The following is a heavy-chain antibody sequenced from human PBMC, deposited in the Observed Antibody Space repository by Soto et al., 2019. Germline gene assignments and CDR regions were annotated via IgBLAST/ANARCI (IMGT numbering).Heavy chain of an antibody. CDR2: ISTDGSIT. Sequence: PGGSLRLSCEASGFTFSRYWMVWVRQAPGKGPEWVSLISTDGSITRSARSVKGRFTISRDNAKNTLYLQMNSLRGDDTAVYYCITPRAGTINAFDIWGQGTMVTVSS. J-gene: IGHJ3*02. CDR1: GFTFSRYW. D-gene: IGHD1-1*01. CDR3: ITPRAGTINAFDI. V-gene: IGHV3-74*01.